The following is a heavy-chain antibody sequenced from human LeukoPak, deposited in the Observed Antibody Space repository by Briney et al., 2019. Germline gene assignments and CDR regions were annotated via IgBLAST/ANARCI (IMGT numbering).Heavy chain of an antibody. D-gene: IGHD5-12*01. J-gene: IGHJ4*02. CDR1: GGTFSSYA. CDR2: IIPIFGTA. Sequence: VASVKVSCKASGGTFSSYAISWVRQAPGQGLEWMGGIIPIFGTANYAQKFQGRVTITADKSTSTAYMELSSLRSEDTAVYYCARGDIVATNPFDYWGQGTLVTVSS. V-gene: IGHV1-69*06. CDR3: ARGDIVATNPFDY.